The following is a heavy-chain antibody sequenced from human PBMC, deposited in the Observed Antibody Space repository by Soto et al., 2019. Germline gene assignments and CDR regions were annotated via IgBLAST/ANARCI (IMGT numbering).Heavy chain of an antibody. CDR3: ARRYGVYFDY. J-gene: IGHJ4*02. V-gene: IGHV4-59*08. CDR2: IYYSGST. CDR1: GGSISSYY. Sequence: SETLSLTCTVSGGSISSYYWSWIRQPPGKGLEWIGYIYYSGSTNYNPSLKSRVTISVDTSKNQFSLKLSSVTAADAAVYYCARRYGVYFDYWGQGTLVTVSS. D-gene: IGHD4-17*01.